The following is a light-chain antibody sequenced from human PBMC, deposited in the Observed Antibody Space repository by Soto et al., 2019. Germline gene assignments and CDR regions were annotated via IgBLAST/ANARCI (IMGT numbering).Light chain of an antibody. CDR1: QSVSSD. CDR2: GAS. Sequence: EIAMPQSPVTQSRSPGERPPLSSTASQSVSSDLAWYKQKPGQAPRLLIYGASTRATGIPARFRGSGSGTEFTLTISSLQSEDFAVYYCQHYNNWPFTFGPGTKVDIK. CDR3: QHYNNWPFT. J-gene: IGKJ3*01. V-gene: IGKV3-15*01.